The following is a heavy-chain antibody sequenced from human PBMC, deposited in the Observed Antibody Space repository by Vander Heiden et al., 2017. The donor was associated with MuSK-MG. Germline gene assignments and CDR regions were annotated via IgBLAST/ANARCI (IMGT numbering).Heavy chain of an antibody. CDR1: GGTFSSYA. J-gene: IGHJ4*02. V-gene: IGHV1-69*01. Sequence: QVQLVQSGAEVKKPGSSVKVSCKASGGTFSSYAISWVRQAPGQGLEWMGGIIPIFGTANYAQKFQGRVTITADESTSTAYMERSRMRSEETAVYYCARDLLGSSGKHGWVQYYFDYWCQGTLVTVSS. D-gene: IGHD6-19*01. CDR3: ARDLLGSSGKHGWVQYYFDY. CDR2: IIPIFGTA.